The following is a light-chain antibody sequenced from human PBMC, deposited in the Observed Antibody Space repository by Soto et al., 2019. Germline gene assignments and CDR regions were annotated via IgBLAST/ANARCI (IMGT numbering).Light chain of an antibody. Sequence: EIVLTQSPATLSLSPGERATLSCRASQSVSSYLAWYQQKPGQAPRLLIYDASNRATGIQVRFSGSGSGTDFTFTISSLEPEDLAVYYCQQRSNWPPLTFGGGTNVEIK. CDR2: DAS. J-gene: IGKJ4*01. CDR3: QQRSNWPPLT. CDR1: QSVSSY. V-gene: IGKV3-11*01.